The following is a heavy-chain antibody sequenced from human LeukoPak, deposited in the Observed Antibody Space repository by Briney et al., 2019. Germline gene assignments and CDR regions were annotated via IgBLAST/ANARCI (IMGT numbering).Heavy chain of an antibody. V-gene: IGHV3-30*03. J-gene: IGHJ4*02. CDR3: ARSLPYGTTWYGRSDF. Sequence: GGSLRLSCAASGFIFSNYGMHWVRQAPGKGLEWITLISSDGSGDFYADSVKGRFTISRDNAMNSLYLQMNSLRAEDTAIYYCARSLPYGTTWYGRSDFWGQGTLVTVSS. CDR1: GFIFSNYG. CDR2: ISSDGSGD. D-gene: IGHD6-13*01.